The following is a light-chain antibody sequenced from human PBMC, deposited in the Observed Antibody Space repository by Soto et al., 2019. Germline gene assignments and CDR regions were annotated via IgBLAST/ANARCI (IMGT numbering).Light chain of an antibody. CDR1: SSDVGGYDY. V-gene: IGLV2-8*01. CDR3: SSYAGIHNVF. J-gene: IGLJ2*01. Sequence: QSVLTQPPSASGSPGQSVTISCTGTSSDVGGYDYVSWYQQQSGKAPKLMIYEVTKRPSGVPDRFSGSKSGNTASLTVSGLQAEDEADYYCSSYAGIHNVFFGAGTKLTVL. CDR2: EVT.